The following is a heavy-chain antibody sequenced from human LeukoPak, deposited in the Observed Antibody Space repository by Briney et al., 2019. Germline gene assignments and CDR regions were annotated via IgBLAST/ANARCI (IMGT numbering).Heavy chain of an antibody. V-gene: IGHV3-73*01. CDR1: GFTFSGSA. D-gene: IGHD3-10*01. Sequence: GGSLRLSCAASGFTFSGSAMHWVRQASGKGLEWVGRIRSKANSYATAYAASVKGRFTISRDDSKNTAYLQMNSLKTEDTAVYYCTSEYYYGSGSHFDYYYYYMDVWGKGTTVTISS. J-gene: IGHJ6*03. CDR3: TSEYYYGSGSHFDYYYYYMDV. CDR2: IRSKANSYAT.